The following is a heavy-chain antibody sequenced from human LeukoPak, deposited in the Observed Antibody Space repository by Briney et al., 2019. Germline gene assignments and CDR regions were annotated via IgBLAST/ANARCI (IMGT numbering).Heavy chain of an antibody. CDR2: ISGDGGSP. Sequence: GGSLRLSCAASGFTFDDYAMHWVRQAPGKGQELVSLISGDGGSPYYADSVKGRFTISTDNSKNSLYLQMNSLRTEDTALYYCAKDISWGGNSGDYWGQGTLVTVSS. CDR1: GFTFDDYA. J-gene: IGHJ4*02. CDR3: AKDISWGGNSGDY. V-gene: IGHV3-43*02. D-gene: IGHD4-23*01.